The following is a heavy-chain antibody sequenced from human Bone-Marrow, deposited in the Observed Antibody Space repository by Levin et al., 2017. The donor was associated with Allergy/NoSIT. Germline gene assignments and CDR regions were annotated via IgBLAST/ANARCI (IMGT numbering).Heavy chain of an antibody. Sequence: GGSLRLSCAASGFTFSNAWMSWVRQAPGKGLEWVGRIKSKTDGGTTDYAAPVKGRFTISRDDSKNTLYLQMNSLKTEDTAVYYCTSRRSSGYYWDAFDIWGQGTMVTVSS. J-gene: IGHJ3*02. CDR3: TSRRSSGYYWDAFDI. CDR2: IKSKTDGGTT. D-gene: IGHD3-22*01. CDR1: GFTFSNAW. V-gene: IGHV3-15*01.